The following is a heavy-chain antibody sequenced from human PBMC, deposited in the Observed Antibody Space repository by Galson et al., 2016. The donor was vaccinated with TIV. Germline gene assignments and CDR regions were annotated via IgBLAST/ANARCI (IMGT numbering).Heavy chain of an antibody. Sequence: SVKVSCKASGYTFTSFDISWIRQAPGRGLEWMGWMSPSNGNTGYAQKFRGRITMTRHPSTTTVYMELSGLTSEDTAVYYCARGHYYDSSVYSFDFWGQGTLVTVSS. J-gene: IGHJ4*02. V-gene: IGHV1-8*01. CDR1: GYTFTSFD. D-gene: IGHD3-22*01. CDR3: ARGHYYDSSVYSFDF. CDR2: MSPSNGNT.